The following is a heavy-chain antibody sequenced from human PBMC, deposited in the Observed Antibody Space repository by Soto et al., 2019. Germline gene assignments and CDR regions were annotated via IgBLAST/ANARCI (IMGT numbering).Heavy chain of an antibody. Sequence: VASVKVSCKASGYTFTSYYMHWVRQAPGQGLEWMGIINPSGGSTSYAQKFQGRVTMTRDTSTSTVYMELSSLRSEDTAVYYCARGYIVVVTAQYYFDYWGQGTLVTVS. J-gene: IGHJ4*02. CDR3: ARGYIVVVTAQYYFDY. V-gene: IGHV1-46*03. CDR1: GYTFTSYY. CDR2: INPSGGST. D-gene: IGHD2-21*02.